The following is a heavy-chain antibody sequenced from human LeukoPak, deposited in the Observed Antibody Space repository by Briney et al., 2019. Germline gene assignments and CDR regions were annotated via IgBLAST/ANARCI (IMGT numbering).Heavy chain of an antibody. CDR1: GFTFSSYA. CDR3: AGVQDTYYYDSTGYGAFDI. J-gene: IGHJ3*02. Sequence: PGRSLRLSCAASGFTFSSYAMHWVRQAPGKGLEWVAVISYDGSNKYYADSVKGRFTISRDNSKNTLYLQMNSLRAEDTAVYYCAGVQDTYYYDSTGYGAFDIWGQGTMVTVSS. D-gene: IGHD3-22*01. V-gene: IGHV3-30-3*01. CDR2: ISYDGSNK.